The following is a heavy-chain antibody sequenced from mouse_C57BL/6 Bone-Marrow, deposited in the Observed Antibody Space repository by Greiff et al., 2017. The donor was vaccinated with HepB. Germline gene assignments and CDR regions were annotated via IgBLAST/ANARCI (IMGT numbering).Heavy chain of an antibody. CDR1: GFNIKDYY. D-gene: IGHD1-1*01. Sequence: EVKLQESGAELVKPGASVKLSCTASGFNIKDYYMHWVKQRTEQGLEWIGRIDPEDGETKYAPKFQGKATITADTSSNTAYLQLSSLTSEDTAVYYCAKITTVVDIWAMDYWGQGTSVTVSS. V-gene: IGHV14-2*01. CDR2: IDPEDGET. CDR3: AKITTVVDIWAMDY. J-gene: IGHJ4*01.